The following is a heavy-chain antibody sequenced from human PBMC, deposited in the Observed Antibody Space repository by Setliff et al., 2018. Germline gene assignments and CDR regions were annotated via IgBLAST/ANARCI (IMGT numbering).Heavy chain of an antibody. D-gene: IGHD2-2*01. V-gene: IGHV1-18*01. CDR3: ARGPLDFVVVPAAAKFDY. CDR2: ISAY. J-gene: IGHJ4*02. CDR1: GYIFSNYG. Sequence: VASVKVSCKASGYIFSNYGINWVRQAPGQGLEWMGWISAYAQKFQGRVTMTTDTSTSTAYMELRSLRSDDTAVYYCARGPLDFVVVPAAAKFDYWGQGTLVTVSS.